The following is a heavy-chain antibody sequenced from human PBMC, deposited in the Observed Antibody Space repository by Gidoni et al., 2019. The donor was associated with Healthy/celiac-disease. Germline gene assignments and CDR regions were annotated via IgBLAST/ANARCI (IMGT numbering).Heavy chain of an antibody. J-gene: IGHJ4*02. CDR3: ASSYYDILTGYYTDNFDY. Sequence: QVQLQQWGAGPLKPSETLSLTCAVYGGSFSGYYWSWIRQPPGKGLEWIGEINHSGSTNYNPSLKSRVTISVDTSKNQFSLKLSSVTAADTAVYYCASSYYDILTGYYTDNFDYWGQGTLVTVSS. D-gene: IGHD3-9*01. CDR1: GGSFSGYY. CDR2: INHSGST. V-gene: IGHV4-34*01.